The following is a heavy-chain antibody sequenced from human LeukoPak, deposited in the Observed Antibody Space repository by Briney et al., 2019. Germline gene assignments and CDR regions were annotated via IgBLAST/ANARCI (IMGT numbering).Heavy chain of an antibody. Sequence: SVKVSCKASGYTFTGYAMHWVRQAPGQGLEWVGRIDPNSGGTNYAQDFQGRVTITRDTSINTAYMELSSLRSDDTAMYYCTRDLTISGPIGIWGQGTLVTVSA. CDR3: TRDLTISGPIGI. CDR1: GYTFTGYA. V-gene: IGHV1-2*06. CDR2: IDPNSGGT. J-gene: IGHJ4*02. D-gene: IGHD3-9*01.